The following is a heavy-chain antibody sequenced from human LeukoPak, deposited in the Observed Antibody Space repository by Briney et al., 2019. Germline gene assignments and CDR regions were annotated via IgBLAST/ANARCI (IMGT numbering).Heavy chain of an antibody. V-gene: IGHV3-66*01. D-gene: IGHD6-13*01. CDR1: GFTFSTYN. CDR2: IYSGGST. Sequence: GGSLRLSCAGSGFTFSTYNMNWVRQAPGKGLEWVSIIYSGGSTYYADSVKGRFTISRDSSNNTLFLQMSNLRADDSGLYYCATDVRSSPLGFWGHGTLVTVSS. CDR3: ATDVRSSPLGF. J-gene: IGHJ4*01.